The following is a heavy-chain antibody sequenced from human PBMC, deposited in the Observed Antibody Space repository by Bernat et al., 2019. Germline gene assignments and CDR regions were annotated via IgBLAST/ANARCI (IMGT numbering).Heavy chain of an antibody. V-gene: IGHV3-33*01. J-gene: IGHJ4*02. CDR1: GFTFSNYG. CDR2: IWYDGSNR. Sequence: QVQLVESGGGVVQPGRSLRLSCVASGFTFSNYGMHWVRQAPGKGLECVALIWYDGSNRYYADSVKGRFTISRDNSKNTLYLQMDSLRAEDTAMYFCARGGRDSSGRGDYYFDNWGQGTLVTVSS. D-gene: IGHD6-19*01. CDR3: ARGGRDSSGRGDYYFDN.